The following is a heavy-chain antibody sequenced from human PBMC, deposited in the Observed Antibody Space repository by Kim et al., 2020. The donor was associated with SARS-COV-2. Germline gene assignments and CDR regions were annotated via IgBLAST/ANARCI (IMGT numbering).Heavy chain of an antibody. CDR2: IYYSGST. Sequence: SETLSLTCTVSGGFVSSGSYFWGWIRQPPGKGLEWIGYIYYSGSTNYNPSLKSRVTMSLDTSENQFSLKVRSVTAADTAVYYCARASNDFWSGYPYSFDNSGQGRLVSVSS. CDR1: GGFVSSGSYF. V-gene: IGHV4-61*01. J-gene: IGHJ4*02. D-gene: IGHD3-3*01. CDR3: ARASNDFWSGYPYSFDN.